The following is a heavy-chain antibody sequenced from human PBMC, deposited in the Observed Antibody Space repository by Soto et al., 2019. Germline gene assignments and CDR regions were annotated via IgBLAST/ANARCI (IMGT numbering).Heavy chain of an antibody. J-gene: IGHJ6*02. CDR3: AKHNYFGSGSSFYYHRSDL. D-gene: IGHD3-10*01. V-gene: IGHV5-51*01. CDR1: GYIFSTNW. Sequence: LGESLKISCKASGYIFSTNWIAWVRHVPGKGLEWMGSIFPADSDIRYNPSFQGQVTISVDKSIDTAYLQWSSLKASDTGTFYCAKHNYFGSGSSFYYHRSDLWGQGTTVTVSS. CDR2: IFPADSDI.